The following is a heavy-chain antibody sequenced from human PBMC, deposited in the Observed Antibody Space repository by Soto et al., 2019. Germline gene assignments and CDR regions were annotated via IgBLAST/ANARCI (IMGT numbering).Heavy chain of an antibody. CDR3: AREARGYDFWSGYYTDYFDY. V-gene: IGHV4-59*01. J-gene: IGHJ4*02. D-gene: IGHD3-3*01. CDR1: GGSSSSYY. CDR2: IYYSGST. Sequence: QVQLQESGPGLEKPSETLSLTCTVSGGSSSSYYWSWIRQPPGKGLEWIGYIYYSGSTNYNPSLKSRVTISVDTSKNQFSLKLSSVTAADTAVYYCAREARGYDFWSGYYTDYFDYWGQGTLVTVSS.